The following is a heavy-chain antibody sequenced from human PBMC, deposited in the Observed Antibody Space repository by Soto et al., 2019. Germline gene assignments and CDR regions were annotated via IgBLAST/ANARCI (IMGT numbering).Heavy chain of an antibody. J-gene: IGHJ4*02. Sequence: GGSLRHSCAASGFPFSTYAMSWVRQAPGKGLEWVAGLYGNGRGIAEEDAGKDPFTISRDNSNNVLYLQLHGLRVEDTAVYYCAKDRQPDGLWPFDHWGQGTLVTFS. D-gene: IGHD2-2*01. CDR2: LYGNGRGI. CDR3: AKDRQPDGLWPFDH. CDR1: GFPFSTYA. V-gene: IGHV3-23*01.